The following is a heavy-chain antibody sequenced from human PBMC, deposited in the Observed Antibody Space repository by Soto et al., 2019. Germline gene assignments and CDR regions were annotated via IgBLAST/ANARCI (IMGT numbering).Heavy chain of an antibody. CDR1: GFTFSNYG. CDR3: ARDLSGPLDY. CDR2: IWYDGTNK. D-gene: IGHD3-16*02. Sequence: GGSLRLSCAASGFTFSNYGIHWVRQPPGKGLEWVALIWYDGTNKYYADSVKGRFTISRDTSKNTLYLQMNSLRAEDTAVYYCARDLSGPLDYWGQGTLVTVSS. V-gene: IGHV3-33*01. J-gene: IGHJ4*02.